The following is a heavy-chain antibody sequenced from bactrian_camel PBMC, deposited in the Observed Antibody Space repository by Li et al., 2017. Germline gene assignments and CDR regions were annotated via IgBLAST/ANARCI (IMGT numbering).Heavy chain of an antibody. Sequence: HVQLVESGGGSVQTGGSLRLLCAASGYTGSTYCVGWFRQAPGKEREGVAEIDSDGWPTYADSVSGRITISRDNAKNTLYLQMASLKSEDTALYYCTTADDQYCSGGTCYFGFEYSNWGQGTQVTVS. J-gene: IGHJ4*01. CDR3: TTADDQYCSGGTCYFGFEYSN. CDR2: IDSDGWP. V-gene: IGHV3S1*01. D-gene: IGHD7*01. CDR1: GYTGSTYC.